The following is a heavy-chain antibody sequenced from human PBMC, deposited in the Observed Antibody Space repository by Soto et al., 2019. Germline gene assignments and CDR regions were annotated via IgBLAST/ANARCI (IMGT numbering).Heavy chain of an antibody. Sequence: QVQLVESGGGVVQPGRSLRLSCAASGFTFSSYGMHWVRQAPGKGLEWVAVIWYDGSNKYYADSVKGRFTISRDNSKNTLYLRMNSLRAEDTAVYYCAREPHYYGSGSYYEGYWGQGTLVTVSS. V-gene: IGHV3-33*01. D-gene: IGHD3-10*01. J-gene: IGHJ4*02. CDR3: AREPHYYGSGSYYEGY. CDR2: IWYDGSNK. CDR1: GFTFSSYG.